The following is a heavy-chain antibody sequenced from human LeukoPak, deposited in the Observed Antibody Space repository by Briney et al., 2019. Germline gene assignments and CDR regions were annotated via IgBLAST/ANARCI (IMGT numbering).Heavy chain of an antibody. CDR3: ARVRGILTGYYRFQLFDY. Sequence: GGSLRLSCAASGFTFSSYAMHWVRQAPGKGLEWVAVISYDGSNKYYADSVKGRFTISRDNSKNTLYLQMNSLRAEDTAVYYCARVRGILTGYYRFQLFDYWGQGTLVTVSS. CDR1: GFTFSSYA. D-gene: IGHD3-9*01. CDR2: ISYDGSNK. V-gene: IGHV3-30-3*01. J-gene: IGHJ4*02.